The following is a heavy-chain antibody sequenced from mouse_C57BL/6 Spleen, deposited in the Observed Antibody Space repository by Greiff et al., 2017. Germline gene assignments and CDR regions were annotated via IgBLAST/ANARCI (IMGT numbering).Heavy chain of an antibody. CDR1: GYAFSSSW. D-gene: IGHD1-1*01. V-gene: IGHV1-82*01. CDR3: ARDAIYYCGSSSYWYFDV. J-gene: IGHJ1*03. Sequence: QVQLKESGPELVKPGASVKISCKASGYAFSSSWMNWVKQRPGKGLEWIGRIYPGDGDTNYNGKFKGKATLTADKSSSTAYMQLSNLTSEDTAVYFCARDAIYYCGSSSYWYFDVWGTGTTVTVSS. CDR2: IYPGDGDT.